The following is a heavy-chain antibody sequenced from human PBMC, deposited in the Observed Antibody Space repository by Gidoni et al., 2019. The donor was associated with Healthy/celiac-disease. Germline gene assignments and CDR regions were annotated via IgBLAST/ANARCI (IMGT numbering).Heavy chain of an antibody. CDR2: IIPLFGTA. CDR1: GGTFSSYA. D-gene: IGHD2-2*01. Sequence: QVQLVQSGAAVQKPGSSVKVSCKASGGTFSSYAISWVRQAPGQGLEWMGGIIPLFGTANYAQKFQGRVTITADESTSTAYMELSSLRSEDTAVYYCASLQEDIVVVPAPQWGQGTLVTVSS. V-gene: IGHV1-69*01. CDR3: ASLQEDIVVVPAPQ. J-gene: IGHJ4*02.